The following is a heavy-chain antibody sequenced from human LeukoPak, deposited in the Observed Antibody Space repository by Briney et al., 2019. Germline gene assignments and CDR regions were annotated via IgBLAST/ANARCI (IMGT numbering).Heavy chain of an antibody. J-gene: IGHJ4*02. V-gene: IGHV1-46*01. D-gene: IGHD2-2*01. CDR1: GYTFTSYY. CDR3: ARVARSEYQLLSGDYFNY. Sequence: GASVKVSCKASGYTFTSYYMHWVRQAPGQGLEWMGIINPSGGSTSYAQKFQGRVTMTRDTSTSTVYMELSSLRSEDTAVYYCARVARSEYQLLSGDYFNYWGQGTLVTVSS. CDR2: INPSGGST.